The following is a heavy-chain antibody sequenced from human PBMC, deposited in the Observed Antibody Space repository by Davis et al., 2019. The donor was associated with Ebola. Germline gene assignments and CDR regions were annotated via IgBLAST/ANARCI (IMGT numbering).Heavy chain of an antibody. CDR1: GFTFSGSA. D-gene: IGHD1-14*01. CDR2: IVVGSGNT. V-gene: IGHV1-58*02. Sequence: AASVKVSCKASGFTFSGSAMQWVRQARGQRLEWIGWIVVGSGNTDYALKFQGRVTITRDMSTSTSYLDLSNLRSEDTAVYYCAASAGTVGKFDYWGQGTLVTVSS. J-gene: IGHJ4*01. CDR3: AASAGTVGKFDY.